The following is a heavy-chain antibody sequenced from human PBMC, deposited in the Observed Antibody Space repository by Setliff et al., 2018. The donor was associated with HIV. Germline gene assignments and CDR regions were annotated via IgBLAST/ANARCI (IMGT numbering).Heavy chain of an antibody. CDR2: IYYSGTT. Sequence: PSETLSLTCAFYGGSLTDYYWSWIRQHPGKGLEWIGYIYYSGTTHYNPSLKSRVFISVDTSKNQFSLKLSSVTAADTAVYYCARQPSWGSIDYWGQGTLVTVSS. J-gene: IGHJ4*02. CDR3: ARQPSWGSIDY. V-gene: IGHV4-31*11. D-gene: IGHD7-27*01. CDR1: GGSLTDYY.